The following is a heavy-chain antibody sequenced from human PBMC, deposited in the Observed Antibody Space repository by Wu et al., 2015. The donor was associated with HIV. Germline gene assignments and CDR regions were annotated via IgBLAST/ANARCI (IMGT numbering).Heavy chain of an antibody. CDR1: GYTFTSYG. CDR3: AERRGRGRSFWSGTVRGRRT. V-gene: IGHV1-18*01. D-gene: IGHD3-3*01. J-gene: IGHJ4*02. CDR2: ISAYNGNT. Sequence: QVQLVQSGAEVKKPGASVKVSCKASGYTFTSYGISWVRQAPGQGLEWMGWISAYNGNTNYAQKLQGRVTMTTDTSTSTAYMELRSLRSDDTAVYYCAERRGRGRSFWSGTVRGRRTWGQGTLVTVS.